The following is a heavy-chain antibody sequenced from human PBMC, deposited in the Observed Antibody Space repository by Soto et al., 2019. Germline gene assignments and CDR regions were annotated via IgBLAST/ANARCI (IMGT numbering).Heavy chain of an antibody. D-gene: IGHD3-22*01. CDR1: GGTFSSYA. CDR2: ISPIFGTA. Sequence: QVQLVQSGAEVKKPGSSVKVSCKASGGTFSSYAISWVRQAPGQGLEWRGGISPIFGTANYAQKFQGRVTITADESTSTAYMELSSLRSEDTAVYYCASSPSSGYHYGDAFDIWGQGTMVTVSS. J-gene: IGHJ3*02. CDR3: ASSPSSGYHYGDAFDI. V-gene: IGHV1-69*01.